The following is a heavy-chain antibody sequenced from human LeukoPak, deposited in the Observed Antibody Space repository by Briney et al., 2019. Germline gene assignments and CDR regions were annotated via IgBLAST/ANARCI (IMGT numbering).Heavy chain of an antibody. D-gene: IGHD1-14*01. CDR2: TQTSSTT. J-gene: IGHJ4*02. V-gene: IGHV4-4*07. CDR3: ARTTGLTL. CDR1: GGSISTYY. Sequence: SETLSLTCTVSGGSISTYYWNWIRQPAGKGREWIGRTQTSSTTNYNPSLKSRVTMSLDTSKNQFSLKLSSVTAADTAVYYCARTTGLTLWGQGTLVTVSS.